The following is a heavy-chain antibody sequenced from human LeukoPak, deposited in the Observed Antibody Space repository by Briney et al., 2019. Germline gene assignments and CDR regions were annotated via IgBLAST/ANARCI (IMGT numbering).Heavy chain of an antibody. Sequence: PSQTLSLTCTVSGGSISSGGYYWSWIRQHPGKGLEWIGYIYYSGSTYYNPSLKSRVTISVDTSKNQFSLKLSSVTAADTAVYYCARGPISPPSGRIPWGQGTLVTVSS. CDR2: IYYSGST. CDR1: GGSISSGGYY. D-gene: IGHD2-15*01. V-gene: IGHV4-31*03. J-gene: IGHJ5*02. CDR3: ARGPISPPSGRIP.